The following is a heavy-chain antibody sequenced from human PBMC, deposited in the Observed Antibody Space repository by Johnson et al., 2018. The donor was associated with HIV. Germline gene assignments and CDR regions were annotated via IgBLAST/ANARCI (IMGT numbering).Heavy chain of an antibody. CDR1: GFRFSSYD. J-gene: IGHJ3*01. V-gene: IGHV3-66*01. D-gene: IGHD2-15*01. Sequence: VQLVESGGGVVQPGRSLRLSCAASGFRFSSYDMHWVRQAPGKGLEWVSVIYSGGNTYYADSVKGRFTISRDNSKNTLYLQMNSLRVEDTAVYYCARERGISGGVTGRCFHVWG. CDR3: ARERGISGGVTGRCFHV. CDR2: IYSGGNT.